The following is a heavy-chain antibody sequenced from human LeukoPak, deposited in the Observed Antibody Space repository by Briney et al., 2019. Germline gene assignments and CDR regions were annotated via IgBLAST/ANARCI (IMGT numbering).Heavy chain of an antibody. CDR1: GTSFTSYY. CDR2: VNHSGYT. J-gene: IGHJ4*02. CDR3: ARTTTGHDY. D-gene: IGHD4-17*01. Sequence: PSETLSLTCGVSGTSFTSYYWSWIRQTPGKGLEWIGEVNHSGYTNMNPSLKSRVTISVDTSKNQFSLMMTSVTAADTAVYFCARTTTGHDYWGQGTLVTVSS. V-gene: IGHV4-34*01.